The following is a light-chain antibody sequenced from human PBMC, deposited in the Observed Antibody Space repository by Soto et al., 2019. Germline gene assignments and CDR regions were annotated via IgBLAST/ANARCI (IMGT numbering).Light chain of an antibody. J-gene: IGLJ1*01. CDR2: KVS. V-gene: IGLV2-14*01. Sequence: QSALTQPASVSGSPGQSITISCTGTSSDVGGYNYVSWYQQYPGRVPKLLIYKVSNRPSGVSNRFSGSNSGNTASLTISGLQADDEADYFCTSPAPGSLFGLGTGTQVIV. CDR3: TSPAPGSLFG. CDR1: SSDVGGYNY.